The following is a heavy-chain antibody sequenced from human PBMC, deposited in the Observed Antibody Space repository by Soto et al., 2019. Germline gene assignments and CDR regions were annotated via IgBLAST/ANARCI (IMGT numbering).Heavy chain of an antibody. V-gene: IGHV4-39*02. Sequence: ASETLSLTCTVSGGSIKTSRYYWGWIRQPPGKGLEWIGSIYYSGSTYYNPSLKSRVTISVDTSKNHFSLKLSSVTAADTAVYFCAKPGYASGDVHYWGQGTLVTVSS. D-gene: IGHD2-2*01. J-gene: IGHJ4*02. CDR1: GGSIKTSRYY. CDR2: IYYSGST. CDR3: AKPGYASGDVHY.